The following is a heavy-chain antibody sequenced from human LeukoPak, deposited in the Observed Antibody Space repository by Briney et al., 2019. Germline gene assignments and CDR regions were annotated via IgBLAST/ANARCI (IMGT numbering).Heavy chain of an antibody. CDR1: GFIFSTYS. V-gene: IGHV3-48*02. Sequence: GGSLRLSCAASGFIFSTYSMNWVRQAPGKGLEWVSYISSSSSSISYADSVKGRFTISRDNAKNSLYLQMNSLRDEDTAVYYCARDLNWVFDYWGQGTLVTVSS. D-gene: IGHD7-27*01. J-gene: IGHJ4*02. CDR3: ARDLNWVFDY. CDR2: ISSSSSSI.